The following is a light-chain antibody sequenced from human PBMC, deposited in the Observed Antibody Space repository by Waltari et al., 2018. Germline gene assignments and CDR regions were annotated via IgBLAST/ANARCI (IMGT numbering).Light chain of an antibody. CDR3: QRYKTSFRT. CDR1: KNISPW. V-gene: IGKV1-5*03. J-gene: IGKJ1*01. Sequence: DIQMTQSPSTLSASVGDRVTITCRASKNISPWLAWHQQKQGKAPRLLIYKTSTLESGVPSRFSGSVSGTEFTLTISSLQPEDFATYYCQRYKTSFRTFGQGTRVEIK. CDR2: KTS.